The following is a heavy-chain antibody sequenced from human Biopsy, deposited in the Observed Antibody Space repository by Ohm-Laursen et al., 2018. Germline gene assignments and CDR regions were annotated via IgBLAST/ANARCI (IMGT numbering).Heavy chain of an antibody. CDR2: ISYSGTT. Sequence: TLSLTCTVSGGSIGGGEYYWNWIRQHPGKGLVWIVFISYSGTTFYNPSLESLLTISIDTSKNHFSLNLRSVTAADTAVYYCARGVPHYDGSGFPLAGYWYFDLWGRGTLVTVSS. D-gene: IGHD3-22*01. V-gene: IGHV4-31*01. J-gene: IGHJ2*01. CDR3: ARGVPHYDGSGFPLAGYWYFDL. CDR1: GGSIGGGEYY.